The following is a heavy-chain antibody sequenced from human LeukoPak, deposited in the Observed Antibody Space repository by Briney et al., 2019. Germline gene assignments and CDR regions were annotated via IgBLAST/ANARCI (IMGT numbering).Heavy chain of an antibody. V-gene: IGHV3-23*01. CDR3: ARGRATGRSGGDY. D-gene: IGHD3-9*01. Sequence: GGSLRLSCAATGFTSVNYAMSWVRQAPGKGLEWVSAISGSGGSTYYADSVKGRFTISRDNAENSLYLQMNSLRDEDTAVYYCARGRATGRSGGDYWGQGTLVTVSS. J-gene: IGHJ4*02. CDR2: ISGSGGST. CDR1: GFTSVNYA.